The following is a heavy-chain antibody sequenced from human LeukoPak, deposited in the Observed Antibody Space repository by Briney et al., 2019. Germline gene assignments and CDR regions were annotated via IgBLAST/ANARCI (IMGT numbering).Heavy chain of an antibody. D-gene: IGHD5-18*01. J-gene: IGHJ4*02. CDR2: ISYDGSNK. CDR3: AKDLSGYSYGCFDY. CDR1: GFTFSSYG. V-gene: IGHV3-30*18. Sequence: GRFLRLSCAASGFTFSSYGMHWVRQAPGKGLEWVAVISYDGSNKYYADSVKGRFTISRDNSKNTLYLQMNSLRAEDTAVYYCAKDLSGYSYGCFDYWGQGTLVTVSS.